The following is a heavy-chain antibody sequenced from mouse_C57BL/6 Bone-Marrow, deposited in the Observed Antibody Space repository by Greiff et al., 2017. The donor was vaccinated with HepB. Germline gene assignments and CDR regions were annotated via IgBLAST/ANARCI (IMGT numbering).Heavy chain of an antibody. V-gene: IGHV14-4*01. CDR1: GFNINDDY. Sequence: VQLKESGAELVRPGASVKLSCTASGFNINDDYMHWVKQRPEQGLEWIGWIDPENGDTEYASKFQGKATITADTSSNTAYLQLSSLTSEDTAVYYCTTGGYYGSSYQFAYWGQGTLVTVSA. CDR2: IDPENGDT. J-gene: IGHJ3*01. CDR3: TTGGYYGSSYQFAY. D-gene: IGHD1-1*01.